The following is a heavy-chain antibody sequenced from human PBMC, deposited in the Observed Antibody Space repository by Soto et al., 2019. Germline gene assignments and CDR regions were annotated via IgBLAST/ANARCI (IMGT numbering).Heavy chain of an antibody. CDR1: GFTVKGNY. V-gene: IGHV3-53*01. J-gene: IGHJ4*02. Sequence: GGSLRLSCAPSGFTVKGNYVGWARQASGRGMEWVSIIFSAGMTYYTDSVKGRFTISKEISKNTLSLQMNSLRADDTAVYFCAGADSYNYAFDYWGRGPPVTVSS. CDR2: IFSAGMT. CDR3: AGADSYNYAFDY. D-gene: IGHD1-1*01.